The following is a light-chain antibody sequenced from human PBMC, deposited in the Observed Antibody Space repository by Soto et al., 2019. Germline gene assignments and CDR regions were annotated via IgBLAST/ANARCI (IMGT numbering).Light chain of an antibody. CDR2: AAS. CDR3: QQSYTTPFT. V-gene: IGKV1-39*01. CDR1: QSIGIY. Sequence: DIQMTQSPSSLSASVGDRVTITCRASQSIGIYLNWYQQEPGKAPKLLIDAASTLQSGVPLRFSGSGSGTDFTLSIGSLQPEDFATYFCQQSYTTPFTFGPGTKVDIK. J-gene: IGKJ3*01.